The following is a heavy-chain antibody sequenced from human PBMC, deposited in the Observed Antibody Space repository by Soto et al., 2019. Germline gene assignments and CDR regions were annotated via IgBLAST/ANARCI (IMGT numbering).Heavy chain of an antibody. D-gene: IGHD2-2*01. CDR2: IYSGGST. CDR1: GFTVSSNY. J-gene: IGHJ6*03. V-gene: IGHV3-53*04. Sequence: GGSLRLSCAASGFTVSSNYMSWVRQAPGKGLEWVSVIYSGGSTYYADSVKGRFTISRHNSKNTLYLQMNSLRAEDTAVYYCARGSSWCSSTSCYANRYYYYMDVWGKGTTVTVSS. CDR3: ARGSSWCSSTSCYANRYYYYMDV.